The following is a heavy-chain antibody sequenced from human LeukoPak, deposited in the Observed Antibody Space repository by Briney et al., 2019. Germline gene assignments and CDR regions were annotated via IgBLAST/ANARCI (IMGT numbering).Heavy chain of an antibody. CDR3: ARGSADDHDKWIDP. CDR2: ISSSPINI. Sequence: GGSLRLSCAASGFTFSDYGRNRVRQAPGKGLEWVSYISSSPINIYYADSVRGRFTISRDNAKNSVFLQMNSLRAEDTAVYYCARGSADDHDKWIDPWGQGTLVTVSS. J-gene: IGHJ5*02. CDR1: GFTFSDYG. D-gene: IGHD1-1*01. V-gene: IGHV3-48*03.